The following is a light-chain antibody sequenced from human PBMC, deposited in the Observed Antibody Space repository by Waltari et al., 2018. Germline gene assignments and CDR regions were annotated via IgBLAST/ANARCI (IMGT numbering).Light chain of an antibody. CDR1: SSDIGVYNY. J-gene: IGLJ2*01. CDR3: SSFTGGSTLV. V-gene: IGLV2-14*03. CDR2: DVS. Sequence: QSALTQPASVSGSPGQSITISCTGTSSDIGVYNYVSWYQQHPGRAPKLMIYDVSNRPSGVSNRFSGSKSGNTASLTISGLQAEDEADYYCSSFTGGSTLVFGGGTKLTVL.